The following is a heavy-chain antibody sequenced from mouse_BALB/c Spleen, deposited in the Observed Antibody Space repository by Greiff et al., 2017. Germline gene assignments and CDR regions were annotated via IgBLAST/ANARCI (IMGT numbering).Heavy chain of an antibody. CDR2: ISSGSSTI. V-gene: IGHV5-17*02. D-gene: IGHD1-2*01. CDR3: ARPAPYGAWFAY. CDR1: GFTFSSFG. Sequence: EVKLVESGGGLVQPGGSRKLSCAASGFTFSSFGMHWVRQAPEKGLEWVAYISSGSSTIYYADTVKGRFTISRDNPKNTLFLQMTSLRSEDTAMYYCARPAPYGAWFAYWGQGTLVTVSA. J-gene: IGHJ3*01.